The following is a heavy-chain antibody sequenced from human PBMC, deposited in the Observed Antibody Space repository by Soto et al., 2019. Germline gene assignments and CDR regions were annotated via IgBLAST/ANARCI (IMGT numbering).Heavy chain of an antibody. CDR2: ISSSSSTI. D-gene: IGHD4-4*01. CDR3: ATDGTVTTPGVLDY. Sequence: EVQLVESGGGLVQPGGSLRLSCAASGFTFSSYSMNWVRQAPGKGLEWVSYISSSSSTIYYADSVKGRFTISRDNAKNSLYLQVNSLGDEDTAVYYCATDGTVTTPGVLDYWGQGTLVTVSS. V-gene: IGHV3-48*02. J-gene: IGHJ4*02. CDR1: GFTFSSYS.